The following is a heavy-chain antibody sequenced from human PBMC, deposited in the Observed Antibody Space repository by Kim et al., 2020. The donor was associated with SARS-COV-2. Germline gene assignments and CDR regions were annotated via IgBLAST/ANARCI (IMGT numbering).Heavy chain of an antibody. D-gene: IGHD3-10*01. J-gene: IGHJ4*02. CDR2: IYYSGSA. Sequence: SETLSLTCTVSGDSISSSSYYWTWIRQHRGKGLEWIGYIYYSGSAYYNPSLKSRLTMSVDTSKNQFSVMLSSVTAADTAVYYCARAPRLQIGTFIHRGFADSWGQGTLVTVSS. V-gene: IGHV4-31*03. CDR3: ARAPRLQIGTFIHRGFADS. CDR1: GDSISSSSYY.